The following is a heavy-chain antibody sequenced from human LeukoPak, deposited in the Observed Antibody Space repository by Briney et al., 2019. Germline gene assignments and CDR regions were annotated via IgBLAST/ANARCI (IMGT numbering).Heavy chain of an antibody. CDR1: GYTFINYY. J-gene: IGHJ6*03. Sequence: ASVKVSCKTSGYTFINYYIHWVRQAPGQGLEWMGRIDPDSGGTGYAQKFQGRVTMTRNTSISTAYMELSSLRSEDTAVYYCAILSYYDFWSGYDLYNYYYYYMDVWGKGTTVTVSS. D-gene: IGHD3-3*01. CDR2: IDPDSGGT. V-gene: IGHV1-8*02. CDR3: AILSYYDFWSGYDLYNYYYYYMDV.